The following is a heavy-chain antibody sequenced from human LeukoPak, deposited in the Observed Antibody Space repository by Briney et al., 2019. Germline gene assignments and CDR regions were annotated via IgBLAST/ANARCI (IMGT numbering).Heavy chain of an antibody. CDR1: GGSISSYY. J-gene: IGHJ5*02. CDR3: ARGTMMVGP. Sequence: SETLSLTCTVSGGSISSYYWSWIRQPPGKGLEWIGYIYYSGSANYNPSLKSRVTISVDTSKNQFSLKLSTVTAADTAVYYCARGTMMVGPWGQGTLVTVSS. D-gene: IGHD3-22*01. V-gene: IGHV4-59*01. CDR2: IYYSGSA.